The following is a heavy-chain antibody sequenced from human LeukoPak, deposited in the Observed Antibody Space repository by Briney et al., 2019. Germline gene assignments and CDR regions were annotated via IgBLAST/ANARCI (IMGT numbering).Heavy chain of an antibody. J-gene: IGHJ4*02. CDR1: GFTFSSYS. CDR2: ISSSSSYI. V-gene: IGHV3-21*01. CDR3: ARVRGSYYNNGFDY. Sequence: GGSLRLPCAASGFTFSSYSMNWVRQAPGKGLEWVSSISSSSSYIYYADSVKGRFTISRDNAKNSLYLQMNSLRAEDTAVYYCARVRGSYYNNGFDYWGQGTLVTVSS. D-gene: IGHD3-10*01.